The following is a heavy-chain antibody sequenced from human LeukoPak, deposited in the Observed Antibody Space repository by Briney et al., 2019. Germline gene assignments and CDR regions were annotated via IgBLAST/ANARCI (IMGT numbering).Heavy chain of an antibody. V-gene: IGHV4-4*07. CDR1: DGSISNYY. J-gene: IGHJ4*02. CDR3: AKSGGYGLIDY. CDR2: IYTSGST. Sequence: PSETLSLSCTVSDGSISNYYWGWIRQPAGKGLEWIGRIYTSGSTNYNPSRKSRVTMSVDTSKNQFSLKLNSVTAADTAMYYCAKSGGYGLIDYWGQGTRVTVSS. D-gene: IGHD1-26*01.